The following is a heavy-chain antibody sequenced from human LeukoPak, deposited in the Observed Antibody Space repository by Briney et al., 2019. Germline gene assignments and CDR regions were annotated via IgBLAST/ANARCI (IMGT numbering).Heavy chain of an antibody. CDR1: GFTFSSYS. CDR3: ARAGASYAMDV. CDR2: IFVDGSST. D-gene: IGHD1-14*01. J-gene: IGHJ6*02. Sequence: GGSLRLSCVVSGFTFSSYSMHWVRQAPGKGLVWVSRIFVDGSSTSYADSVKGRFTISRDNTKNTLYLQMSSLRDDDTAVYYCARAGASYAMDVWGQGTTVTVS. V-gene: IGHV3-74*01.